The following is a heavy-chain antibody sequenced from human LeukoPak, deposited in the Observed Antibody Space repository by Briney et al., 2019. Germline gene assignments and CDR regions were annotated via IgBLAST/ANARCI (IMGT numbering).Heavy chain of an antibody. CDR1: GGSISSYY. CDR3: ARLRLGVD. Sequence: SETLSLTCTVSGGSISSYYWSWIRQPPGKGLEWIGYIYYSGSTNYNPSLKSRVTISVDTSKNQFSLKLSSVTAADTAVYYCARLRLGVDWGQGTLVIVSS. CDR2: IYYSGST. J-gene: IGHJ4*02. D-gene: IGHD3-16*01. V-gene: IGHV4-59*01.